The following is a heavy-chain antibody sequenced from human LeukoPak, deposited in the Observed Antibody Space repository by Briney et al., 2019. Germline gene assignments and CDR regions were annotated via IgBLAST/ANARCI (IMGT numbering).Heavy chain of an antibody. J-gene: IGHJ5*02. CDR3: ARHPLRGGERSWFDP. CDR1: SGALTNNH. V-gene: IGHV4-59*08. Sequence: PSENLSFTCSVSSGALTNNHWGWIRLPPGKGLEWIGVISHTGSTTYHPSLSSRVSMSVAASKKELSLNLTSVTAADSAVYYCARHPLRGGERSWFDPWGQGILVTVSS. CDR2: ISHTGST. D-gene: IGHD3-16*01.